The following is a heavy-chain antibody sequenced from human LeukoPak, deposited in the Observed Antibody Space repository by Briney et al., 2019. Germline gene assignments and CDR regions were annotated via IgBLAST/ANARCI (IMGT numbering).Heavy chain of an antibody. V-gene: IGHV5-51*01. CDR3: ARQEYCSGGSCYTWFDP. CDR1: GYSINNYW. J-gene: IGHJ5*02. D-gene: IGHD2-15*01. Sequence: GESLKISCKGSGYSINNYWIGWVRQMPGKGLEWMGIIYPADSNIRYSPSFQGQVTISADKSISTAYLQWSSLKASDTAMYYCARQEYCSGGSCYTWFDPWGQGTLVTVSS. CDR2: IYPADSNI.